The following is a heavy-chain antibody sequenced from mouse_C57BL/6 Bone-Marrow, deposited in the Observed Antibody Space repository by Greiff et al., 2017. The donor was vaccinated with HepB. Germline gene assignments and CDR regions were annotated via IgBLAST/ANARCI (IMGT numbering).Heavy chain of an antibody. CDR1: GYTFTSYG. J-gene: IGHJ1*03. Sequence: VQLQQSGAELARPGASVKLSCKASGYTFTSYGISWVKQRTGQGLEWIGEIYPRSGNTYYNEKFKGKATLTADKSSSTAYMELRSLTSEDSSVYFCALCSRWYFDVWGTGTTVTVSS. V-gene: IGHV1-81*01. CDR3: ALCSRWYFDV. D-gene: IGHD1-1*01. CDR2: IYPRSGNT.